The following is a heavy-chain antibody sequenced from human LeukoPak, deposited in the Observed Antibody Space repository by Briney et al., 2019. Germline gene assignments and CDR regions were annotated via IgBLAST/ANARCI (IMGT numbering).Heavy chain of an antibody. CDR1: GFTVSSNY. CDR2: IYSGGST. D-gene: IGHD3-22*01. CDR3: ARDLYYYDSSGYYHSAFDI. J-gene: IGHJ3*02. Sequence: GGSLRLSCAASGFTVSSNYMSWVRQAPGKGLEWVSVIYSGGSTYYADSVKGRFTISRDNSMNTLYLQMNSLRAEDTAVYYCARDLYYYDSSGYYHSAFDIWGQGTMVTVSS. V-gene: IGHV3-53*01.